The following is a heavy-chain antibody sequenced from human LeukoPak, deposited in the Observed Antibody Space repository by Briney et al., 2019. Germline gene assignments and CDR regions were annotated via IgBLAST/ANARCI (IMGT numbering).Heavy chain of an antibody. V-gene: IGHV3-9*01. J-gene: IGHJ3*02. CDR2: ISGNSGSI. CDR3: AKDGYSSSWRPGAFDI. D-gene: IGHD6-13*01. Sequence: GGSLRLSCAASGFTFDDYAMHWVRQAPGKGLEWVSGISGNSGSIVYADSVKGRFTISRDNAKNSLYLQMNSLRAEDTALYYCAKDGYSSSWRPGAFDIWGQGTMVTVSS. CDR1: GFTFDDYA.